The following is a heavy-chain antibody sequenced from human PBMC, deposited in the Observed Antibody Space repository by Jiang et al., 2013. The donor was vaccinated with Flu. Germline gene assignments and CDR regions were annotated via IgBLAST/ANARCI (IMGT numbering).Heavy chain of an antibody. CDR3: ARADFNHFFSGMDV. J-gene: IGHJ6*04. CDR1: GDSMTSFY. Sequence: GPGLVKPSETLSLTCSVSGDSMTSFYWNWIRQPPGKGLEWVGNIYSSGSTKYNPSLESRVTISLDTSNNQFSLKLRSVTAADTAFYYCARADFNHFFSGMDVWGKGTTVTVSS. CDR2: IYSSGST. V-gene: IGHV4-59*01.